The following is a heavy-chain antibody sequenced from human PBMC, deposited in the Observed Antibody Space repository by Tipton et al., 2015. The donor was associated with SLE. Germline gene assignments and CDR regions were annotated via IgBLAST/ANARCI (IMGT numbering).Heavy chain of an antibody. CDR1: GFTVGDSY. CDR2: ISYDGSNK. V-gene: IGHV3-30-3*01. Sequence: SLRLSCAASGFTVGDSYMSWVRQAPGKGLEWVAVISYDGSNKYYADSVKGRFTISRDNSKNTLYLQMNSLRAEDTAVYYCARSGGSQGYYYYYMDVWGKGTTVTVSS. D-gene: IGHD1-26*01. J-gene: IGHJ6*03. CDR3: ARSGGSQGYYYYYMDV.